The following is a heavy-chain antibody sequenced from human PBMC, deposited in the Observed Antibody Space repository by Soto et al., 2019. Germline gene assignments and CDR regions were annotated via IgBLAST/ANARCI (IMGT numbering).Heavy chain of an antibody. V-gene: IGHV1-18*01. CDR3: ARDRLPGGSYFISGY. Sequence: GASVKVSCKASGYTFTSYAMHWVRQAPGQRLEWMGWISAYNGNTNYAQKLQGRVTMTTDTSTSTAYMELRSLRSDDTAVYYCARDRLPGGSYFISGYWGQGTLVTVSS. CDR1: GYTFTSYA. CDR2: ISAYNGNT. D-gene: IGHD1-26*01. J-gene: IGHJ4*02.